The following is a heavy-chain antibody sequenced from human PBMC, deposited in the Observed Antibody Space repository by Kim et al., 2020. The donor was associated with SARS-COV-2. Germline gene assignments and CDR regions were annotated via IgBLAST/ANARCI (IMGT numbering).Heavy chain of an antibody. J-gene: IGHJ5*01. CDR1: GFTSDVPAIHWA. CDR3: VKYASISPTLLDS. CDR2: IASHGDGA. V-gene: IGHV3-64D*09. Sequence: GGSLRLSCSGSGFTSDVPAIHWAMQCVRKAPGKGLDYVADIASHGDGASYTDSVKSSCTISRDNSKHTLYLQRTRVRPGDKAVNVDVKYASISPTLLDS. D-gene: IGHD3-3*02.